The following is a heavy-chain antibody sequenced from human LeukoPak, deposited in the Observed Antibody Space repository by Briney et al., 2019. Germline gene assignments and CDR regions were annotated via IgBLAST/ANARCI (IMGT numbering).Heavy chain of an antibody. J-gene: IGHJ6*03. Sequence: GGSLRLSCAASGFTFSDYYMSWIRQAPGKGLEWVSYISSSGSTIYYADSVRGRFTISRDNSKNTLYLQMNSLRAEDTAVYFCAKGSKAVLFTRDHYMDVWGKGTTVTISS. V-gene: IGHV3-11*04. CDR3: AKGSKAVLFTRDHYMDV. CDR1: GFTFSDYY. CDR2: ISSSGSTI. D-gene: IGHD6-19*01.